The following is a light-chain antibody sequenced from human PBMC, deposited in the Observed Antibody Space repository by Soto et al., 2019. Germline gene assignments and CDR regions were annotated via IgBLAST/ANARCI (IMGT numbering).Light chain of an antibody. CDR3: FSFTTDWTHV. V-gene: IGLV2-14*02. J-gene: IGLJ1*01. Sequence: QSVLTQPASVSGSPGQSITISCTGTSSDVGTYYLVSWYQQYPGKAPKLIISEVSNRPSGVSNRFSGSKSGTAASLTISGPQTEDEADYFCFSFTTDWTHVFGTGTKVTVL. CDR2: EVS. CDR1: SSDVGTYYL.